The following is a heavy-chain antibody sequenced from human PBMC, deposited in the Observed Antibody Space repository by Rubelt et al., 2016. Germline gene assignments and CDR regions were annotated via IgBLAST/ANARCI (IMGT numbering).Heavy chain of an antibody. CDR1: GGSISSSSYY. J-gene: IGHJ4*02. V-gene: IGHV4-39*01. CDR3: ARTNALNFDY. Sequence: QLQLQESGPGLVKPSETLSLTCTVSGGSISSSSYYWGWIRQPPGKGLEWIGSIYYSGSTYYNPSLKSLVTISVDTAKNQFSLKLGSVTAADTAVYYCARTNALNFDYWGQGTLVTVSS. CDR2: IYYSGST.